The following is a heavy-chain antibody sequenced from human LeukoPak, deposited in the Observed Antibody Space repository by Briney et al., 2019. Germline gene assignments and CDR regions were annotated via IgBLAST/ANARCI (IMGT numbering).Heavy chain of an antibody. CDR1: GFIFSSFR. V-gene: IGHV3-48*02. Sequence: PAGGSLRLSCAASGFIFSSFRVHWVRQAPGKGLDWVSYISSYRSTKYYADSAKGRFTISRDTATNSLYLQMNSLGDQDTAVYYCVRGLVGATSDGVYWYFDVWGRGTLVTISS. J-gene: IGHJ2*01. D-gene: IGHD1-26*01. CDR2: ISSYRSTK. CDR3: VRGLVGATSDGVYWYFDV.